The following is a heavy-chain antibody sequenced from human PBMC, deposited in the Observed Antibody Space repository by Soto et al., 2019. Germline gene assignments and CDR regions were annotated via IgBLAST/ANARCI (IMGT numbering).Heavy chain of an antibody. V-gene: IGHV3-74*03. D-gene: IGHD3-10*01. CDR2: INSDGSST. J-gene: IGHJ4*02. CDR3: ARLLGGSGSFIDY. Sequence: EVQLVESGGGLVQPGGSLRLSCAASGFIFSGYWMHWVRRAPGKGLVWVSRINSDGSSTTYADSVKGRFTISRDNAKNTMYLQMNSLRAEDTGVYYCARLLGGSGSFIDYWGQGTLVTVSS. CDR1: GFIFSGYW.